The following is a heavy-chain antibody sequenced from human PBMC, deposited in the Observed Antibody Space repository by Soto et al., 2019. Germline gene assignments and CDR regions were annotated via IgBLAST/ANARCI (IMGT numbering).Heavy chain of an antibody. Sequence: LGLSRAASGFIFSTTYMGWVRQAPGKGLEWVTTIEGSGTITYYADSVRGRFTISRDNSKNTVYLQMDSLTADVTAVYYCVKNSGWFNSWGQGTPVTVS. J-gene: IGHJ5*01. CDR3: VKNSGWFNS. D-gene: IGHD3-10*01. V-gene: IGHV3-23*01. CDR2: IEGSGTIT. CDR1: GFIFSTTY.